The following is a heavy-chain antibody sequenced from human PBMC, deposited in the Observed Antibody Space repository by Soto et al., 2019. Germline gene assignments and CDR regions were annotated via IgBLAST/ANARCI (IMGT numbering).Heavy chain of an antibody. CDR3: ARVPSP. CDR1: GGSISSGGYS. V-gene: IGHV4-30-2*01. CDR2: IYHSGST. Sequence: QLQLQESGSGLVKPSQTLSLTCAVSGGSISSGGYSWSWIRQPPGKGLEWIGYIYHSGSTYYNPSPXSXLTISVDRSKNQFSLKLSSVTAAATDVYYCARVPSPWGQGTLVTVSS. J-gene: IGHJ5*02.